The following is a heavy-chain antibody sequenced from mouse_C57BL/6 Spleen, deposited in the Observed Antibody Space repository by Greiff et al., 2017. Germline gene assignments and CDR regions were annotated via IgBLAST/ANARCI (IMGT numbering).Heavy chain of an antibody. V-gene: IGHV1-52*01. CDR1: GYTFTSYW. J-gene: IGHJ2*01. D-gene: IGHD2-5*01. CDR2: IDPSDSET. Sequence: QVQLQQSGAELVRPGPSVKLSCKASGYTFTSYWMHWVKQRPIQGLEWIGNIDPSDSETHYNQKFKDKATLTVDKSSSTAYMQLSSLTSEDSAVYYCAKGDSNYPYYFDNWRQGTTLTVSS. CDR3: AKGDSNYPYYFDN.